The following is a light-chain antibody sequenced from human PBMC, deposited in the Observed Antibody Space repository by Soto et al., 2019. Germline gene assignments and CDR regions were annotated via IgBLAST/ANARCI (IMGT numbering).Light chain of an antibody. V-gene: IGLV2-23*02. CDR1: SSDVGSHNL. CDR3: CSYGGSRAV. J-gene: IGLJ7*01. Sequence: QSVLTQPASVSGSPGQSITISCTGTSSDVGSHNLVSWYQQHPGPAPKLMIYEVSKRPLGVSDRFSASKSGNTASLTISGLQAEAEADYYCCSYGGSRAVFGGGAQLTVL. CDR2: EVS.